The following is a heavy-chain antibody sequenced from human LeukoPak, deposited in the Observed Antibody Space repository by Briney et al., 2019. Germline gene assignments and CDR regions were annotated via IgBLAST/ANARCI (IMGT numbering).Heavy chain of an antibody. D-gene: IGHD3-10*01. CDR3: AREITHYGSRPGY. Sequence: QPGGSLRLSCAASGFTFSSYAMHWVRQAPGKGLEWVAVISYDGSNNYYADSVKGRFTISRDNSKNALYLQMNSLRAEDTDVYYCAREITHYGSRPGYWGQGTLVTVSS. J-gene: IGHJ4*02. V-gene: IGHV3-30*04. CDR1: GFTFSSYA. CDR2: ISYDGSNN.